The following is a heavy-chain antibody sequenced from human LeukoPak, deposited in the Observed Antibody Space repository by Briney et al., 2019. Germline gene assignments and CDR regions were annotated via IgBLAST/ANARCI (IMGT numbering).Heavy chain of an antibody. J-gene: IGHJ5*02. D-gene: IGHD2-2*02. CDR2: IYHSGST. Sequence: PSETLSLTCTVSGGSISSYYWSWIRQPPGKGLEWIGSIYHSGSTYYNPSLKSRVTISVDTSKNQFSLKLSSVTAADTAVYYCARQTAEDCSSTSCYIRNWFDPWGQGTLVTVSS. V-gene: IGHV4-59*08. CDR3: ARQTAEDCSSTSCYIRNWFDP. CDR1: GGSISSYY.